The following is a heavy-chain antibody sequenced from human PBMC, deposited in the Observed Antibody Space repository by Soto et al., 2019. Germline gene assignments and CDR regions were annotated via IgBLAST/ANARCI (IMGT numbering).Heavy chain of an antibody. CDR1: VFTFSAYA. D-gene: IGHD2-21*02. CDR3: ATDPVAVTGSFIDS. Sequence: RGCRLLSCASSVFTFSAYAFRGVRQAPGKGLERLSVISYDGRDTHYGDSGEGRFIISRDSSKKTAYLQMNSLRGDDTAVYFCATDPVAVTGSFIDSWGQGTMVTVSS. V-gene: IGHV3-30-3*01. CDR2: ISYDGRDT. J-gene: IGHJ4*02.